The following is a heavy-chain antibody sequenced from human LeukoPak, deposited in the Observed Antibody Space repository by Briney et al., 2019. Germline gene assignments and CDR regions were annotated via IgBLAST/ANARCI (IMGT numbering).Heavy chain of an antibody. V-gene: IGHV4-31*03. CDR3: ARALPTYYYDSSGYFDY. CDR2: IYYSGST. CDR1: GGSISSGGYY. J-gene: IGHJ4*02. Sequence: PSETLPLTCTVSGGSISSGGYYWSWIRQHPGKGLEWIGYIYYSGSTYYNPSLKSRVTISVDTSKNQFSLKLSSVTAADTAVYYCARALPTYYYDSSGYFDYWGQGTLVTVSS. D-gene: IGHD3-22*01.